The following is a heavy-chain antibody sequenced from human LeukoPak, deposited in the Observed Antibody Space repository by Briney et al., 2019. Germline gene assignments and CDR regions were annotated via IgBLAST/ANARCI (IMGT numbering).Heavy chain of an antibody. D-gene: IGHD4-17*01. CDR3: ARHLSYGDYPLDY. V-gene: IGHV4-59*08. Sequence: SETLSLTCTVSGDSISSYFWSWFRQTPERGLEWIAYISYSGGTNYNPSLRSRATISLETSKSQVSLKLGSVTAADTAVYYCARHLSYGDYPLDYWGRGTLVTVSS. J-gene: IGHJ4*02. CDR1: GDSISSYF. CDR2: ISYSGGT.